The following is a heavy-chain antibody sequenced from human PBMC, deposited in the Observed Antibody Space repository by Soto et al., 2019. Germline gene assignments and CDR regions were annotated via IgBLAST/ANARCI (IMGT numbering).Heavy chain of an antibody. CDR2: ISSSSSYI. J-gene: IGHJ4*02. Sequence: GGSLRLSCAASGFTFSSYSMNWVRQAPGKGLEWVSSISSSSSYIYYADSVKGRFTISRDNAKNSLYLQMNSLRVEDTAVYYCASSLKGELLSPYYFDYWGQGTLVTVSS. D-gene: IGHD3-10*01. CDR1: GFTFSSYS. V-gene: IGHV3-21*01. CDR3: ASSLKGELLSPYYFDY.